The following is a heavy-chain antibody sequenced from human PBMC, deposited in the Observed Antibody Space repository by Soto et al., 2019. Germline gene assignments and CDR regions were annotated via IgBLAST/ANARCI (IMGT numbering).Heavy chain of an antibody. V-gene: IGHV2-5*02. J-gene: IGHJ5*02. D-gene: IGHD3-10*01. CDR2: IYWDDDK. CDR3: PQSLPLYGFGRERGHGFDP. CDR1: GFSLSTTGVG. Sequence: QITLKESGPTLVRPTQTLTLTRTFSGFSLSTTGVGVGWIRHPPGKALEWLALIYWDDDKRYSPSLKGRLTITKDTSKNEVILTITNMYPVDTARYYCPQSLPLYGFGRERGHGFDPWGQRTLVTVSS.